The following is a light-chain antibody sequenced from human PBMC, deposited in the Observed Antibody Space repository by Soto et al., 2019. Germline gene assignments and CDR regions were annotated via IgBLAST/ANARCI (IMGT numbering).Light chain of an antibody. V-gene: IGLV2-14*01. CDR1: SSDIGDYNF. CDR3: ASYTTGSTLVM. CDR2: EVS. J-gene: IGLJ3*02. Sequence: QSALTKPASVSGSPGQSITISCTGTSSDIGDYNFVSWYQHYPGQAPKLMIYEVSNRPSGVSNRFSASKSGNTASLTISGLQTEDEADYYCASYTTGSTLVMFGGGTKLTVL.